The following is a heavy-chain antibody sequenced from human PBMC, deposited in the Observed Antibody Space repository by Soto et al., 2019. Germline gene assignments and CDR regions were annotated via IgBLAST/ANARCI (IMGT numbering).Heavy chain of an antibody. CDR2: ISGSGGST. D-gene: IGHD2-8*01. CDR1: GFTFSSYA. J-gene: IGHJ3*02. CDR3: SKDSPRGGIVLMVYAIAAFDI. Sequence: EVQLLESGGGLVQPGGSLRLSCAASGFTFSSYAMSWVRQAPGKGLEWVSAISGSGGSTYYADSVKGRFTISRDNSKNSLYLQMTRLRAKDTDVYYCSKDSPRGGIVLMVYAIAAFDIWGQGTMVTVSS. V-gene: IGHV3-23*01.